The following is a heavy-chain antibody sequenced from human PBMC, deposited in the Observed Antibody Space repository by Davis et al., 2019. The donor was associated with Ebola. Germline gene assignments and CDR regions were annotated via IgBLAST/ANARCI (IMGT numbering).Heavy chain of an antibody. CDR3: ARADVLGSYYDSSGYYDLDY. J-gene: IGHJ4*02. Sequence: GESLKISCAASGFTFSSYGMHWVRQAPGKGLEWVAVIWYDGSNKYYADSVKGRFTISRDDSKNTAYLQMNSLRAEDTAVYYCARADVLGSYYDSSGYYDLDYWGQGTLVTVSS. CDR2: IWYDGSNK. CDR1: GFTFSSYG. D-gene: IGHD3-22*01. V-gene: IGHV3-33*01.